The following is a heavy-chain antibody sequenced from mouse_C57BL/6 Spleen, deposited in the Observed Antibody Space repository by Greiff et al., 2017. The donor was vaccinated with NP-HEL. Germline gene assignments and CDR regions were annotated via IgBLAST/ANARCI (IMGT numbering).Heavy chain of an antibody. V-gene: IGHV2-9-1*01. CDR3: ARTITTVVARYFDV. J-gene: IGHJ1*03. CDR1: GFSLTSYA. CDR2: IWTGGGT. Sequence: VQVVESGPGLVAPSQSLSITCTVSGFSLTSYAISWVRQPPGKGLEWLGVIWTGGGTNYNSALKSRLSISKDNSKSQVFLKMNSLQTDDTARYYCARTITTVVARYFDVWGTGTTVTVSS. D-gene: IGHD1-1*01.